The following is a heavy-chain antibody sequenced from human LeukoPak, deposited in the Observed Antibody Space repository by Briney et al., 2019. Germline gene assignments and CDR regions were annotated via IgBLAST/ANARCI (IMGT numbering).Heavy chain of an antibody. D-gene: IGHD2-2*01. J-gene: IGHJ3*02. Sequence: GGSLRLSCAASGFTFSNAWMSWVRQAPGKGLEWVGRIKSKTDGGTTDYAAPVKGRFTISRDDSKNTLYLQMNSLKTEDTAVYYCTARYRLLRGDAFDIWGQGTMVTVSS. V-gene: IGHV3-15*01. CDR3: TARYRLLRGDAFDI. CDR2: IKSKTDGGTT. CDR1: GFTFSNAW.